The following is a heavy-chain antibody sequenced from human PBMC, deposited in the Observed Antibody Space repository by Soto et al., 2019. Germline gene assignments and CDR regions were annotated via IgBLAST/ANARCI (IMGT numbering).Heavy chain of an antibody. CDR1: GGSISSSSYY. CDR3: ASRRGYSGYDYWFDP. D-gene: IGHD5-12*01. V-gene: IGHV4-39*01. J-gene: IGHJ5*02. Sequence: PSETLSLTCTVSGGSISSSSYYWGWIRQPPGKGLEWIGSIYYSGSTYYNPSLKSRVTISVDTSKNQFSLKLSSVTAADTAVYYCASRRGYSGYDYWFDPWGQVTRVTVSS. CDR2: IYYSGST.